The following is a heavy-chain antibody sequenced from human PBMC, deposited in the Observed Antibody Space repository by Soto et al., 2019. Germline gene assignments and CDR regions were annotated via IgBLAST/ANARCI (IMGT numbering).Heavy chain of an antibody. D-gene: IGHD3-3*01. CDR1: GFTFSSYG. CDR2: ISYDGSNK. CDR3: AKGDFWSGYVHYYGMDV. J-gene: IGHJ6*02. V-gene: IGHV3-30*18. Sequence: QVQLVESGGGVVQPGRSLRLSCAASGFTFSSYGMHWVRQAPGKGLEWVAVISYDGSNKYYADSVKGRFTISRDNSKNTLYLQMNSLRAEDTAVYYCAKGDFWSGYVHYYGMDVWGQGTTVTVSS.